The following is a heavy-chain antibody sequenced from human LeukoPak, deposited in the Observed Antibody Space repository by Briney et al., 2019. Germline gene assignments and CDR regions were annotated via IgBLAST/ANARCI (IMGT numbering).Heavy chain of an antibody. D-gene: IGHD6-19*01. CDR1: RYTFTSYY. Sequence: ASVKVSCKASRYTFTSYYMHWVRQAPGQGLEWMGIINPSGGSTSYAQKFQGRVTMTRDTSTSTVYMELSSLRSEDTAVYYCARSAVAHNWFDPWGQGTLVTVSS. V-gene: IGHV1-46*01. CDR3: ARSAVAHNWFDP. CDR2: INPSGGST. J-gene: IGHJ5*02.